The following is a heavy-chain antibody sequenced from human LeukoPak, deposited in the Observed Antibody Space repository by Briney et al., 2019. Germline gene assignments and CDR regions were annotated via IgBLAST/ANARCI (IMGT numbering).Heavy chain of an antibody. CDR2: ISSSGSRT. D-gene: IGHD6-13*01. CDR1: GFTFSNYA. J-gene: IGHJ4*02. V-gene: IGHV3-23*01. CDR3: AKRTSGSSWYSSDY. Sequence: GGSLRLSCAASGFTFSNYAMNWVRQAPGKGLEWVSTISSSGSRTYYADSVKGRFTISRDDSKKTLYLQMNSLRAEDTSVYYCAKRTSGSSWYSSDYWGQGTLVTVSS.